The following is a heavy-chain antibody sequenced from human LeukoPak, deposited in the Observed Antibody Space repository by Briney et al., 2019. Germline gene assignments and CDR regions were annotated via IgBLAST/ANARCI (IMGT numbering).Heavy chain of an antibody. Sequence: GGSLRLSCAASGFTFSSYAMSWVRQAPGKGLEWVSAISGSGGSTYYADSVKGRFTISRDNSKNTLYLQMNSLRAEDTAVYYCTTADVGYRLKFRDYWGQGTLVTVSS. D-gene: IGHD5-18*01. CDR1: GFTFSSYA. CDR3: TTADVGYRLKFRDY. J-gene: IGHJ4*02. CDR2: ISGSGGST. V-gene: IGHV3-23*01.